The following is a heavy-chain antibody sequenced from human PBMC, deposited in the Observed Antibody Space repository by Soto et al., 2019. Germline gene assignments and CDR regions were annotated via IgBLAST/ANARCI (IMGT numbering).Heavy chain of an antibody. Sequence: EVQLLESGGGLVQPGGSLRLSCAASGFTFSNYAMSWVRQTPGKGLEWVSTISGGGGNTYYPDSVKVRFTISRDNSKDTVYLQMNSLRAEDTAIYYCAKERLGRGADYWGQGALVTVTS. V-gene: IGHV3-23*01. J-gene: IGHJ4*02. CDR1: GFTFSNYA. CDR2: ISGGGGNT. CDR3: AKERLGRGADY.